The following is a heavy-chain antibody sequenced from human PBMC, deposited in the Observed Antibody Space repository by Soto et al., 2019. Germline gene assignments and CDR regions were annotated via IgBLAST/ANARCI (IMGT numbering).Heavy chain of an antibody. CDR2: IIPIFGTA. Sequence: ASVKVSCKASGGTFSSYAISWVRQAPGQGLEWMGGIIPIFGTANYAQKFQGRVTITADESTSTAYMELSSLRSEDTAVYYCARGAVGATYYYYGMDVWGQGTTVTVSS. CDR1: GGTFSSYA. J-gene: IGHJ6*02. D-gene: IGHD1-26*01. CDR3: ARGAVGATYYYYGMDV. V-gene: IGHV1-69*13.